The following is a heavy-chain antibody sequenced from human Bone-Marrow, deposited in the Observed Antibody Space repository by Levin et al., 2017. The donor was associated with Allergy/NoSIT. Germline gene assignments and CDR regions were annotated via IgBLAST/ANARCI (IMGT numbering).Heavy chain of an antibody. CDR2: ISSSGGST. V-gene: IGHV3-23*01. CDR1: GFTFYNYV. CDR3: AKAKSHLDYYGSGSYDF. J-gene: IGHJ4*02. Sequence: GASVKVSCAASGFTFYNYVMNWVRQSPGKGLEWVSGISSSGGSTYYADSVKGRFTTSRDNSKNTLYLQINSLRAEDTAVYYCAKAKSHLDYYGSGSYDFWGQGTLVTVSS. D-gene: IGHD3-10*01.